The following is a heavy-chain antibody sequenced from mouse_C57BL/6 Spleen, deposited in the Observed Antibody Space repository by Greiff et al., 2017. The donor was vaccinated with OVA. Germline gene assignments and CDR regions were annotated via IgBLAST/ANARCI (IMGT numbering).Heavy chain of an antibody. V-gene: IGHV14-2*01. J-gene: IGHJ2*01. CDR1: GFNIKDYY. CDR2: IDPEDGET. D-gene: IGHD1-1*01. CDR3: ARLITTVVARFDY. Sequence: VQLQQSGAELVKPGASVKLSCTASGFNIKDYYMHWVKQRTEQGLEWIGRIDPEDGETKYAPKFQGKATITADKSSNTAYLQLSRLTSEDTAVYSCARLITTVVARFDYWGQGTTLTVSS.